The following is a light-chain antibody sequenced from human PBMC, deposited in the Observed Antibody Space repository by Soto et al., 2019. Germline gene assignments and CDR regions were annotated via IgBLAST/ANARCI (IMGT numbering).Light chain of an antibody. J-gene: IGLJ3*02. CDR2: EGS. Sequence: QSALTQPPSASGSPGQSVTISCTGTSSDVGGYNYVSWYQQHPGKAPKLMIYEGSKRPSGVPHRFSGSKAGNTASLTVSGLPAEDEDDYYCSSDGGSNYFCLFGAGTKLTVL. CDR1: SSDVGGYNY. V-gene: IGLV2-8*01. CDR3: SSDGGSNYFCL.